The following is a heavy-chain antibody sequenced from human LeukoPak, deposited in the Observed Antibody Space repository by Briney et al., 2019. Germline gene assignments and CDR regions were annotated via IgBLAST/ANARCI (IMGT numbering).Heavy chain of an antibody. Sequence: ASVKVSCKASGYTFTSYGISWVRQAPGQGLEWMGWISAYNGNTNYAQKLQGRVTMTTDTSTSTAYMELRSLRSDDTAVYYCARDLRFLGSYYGPPIYYFDYWGQGTLVTVSS. D-gene: IGHD3-10*01. J-gene: IGHJ4*02. V-gene: IGHV1-18*01. CDR1: GYTFTSYG. CDR3: ARDLRFLGSYYGPPIYYFDY. CDR2: ISAYNGNT.